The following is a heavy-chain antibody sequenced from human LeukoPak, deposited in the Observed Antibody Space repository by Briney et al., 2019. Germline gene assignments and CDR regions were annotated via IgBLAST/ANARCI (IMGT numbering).Heavy chain of an antibody. V-gene: IGHV3-48*03. CDR3: ARDRAAYDSSGYYPRDYYYMDV. D-gene: IGHD3-22*01. Sequence: PGGSLRLSCAASGFTFSSYEMNWVRQAPGKGLEWVSYISSSGSTIYYADSVEGRFTISRDNAKNSLYLQMNSLRAEDTAVYYCARDRAAYDSSGYYPRDYYYMDVWGKGTTVTVSS. CDR1: GFTFSSYE. CDR2: ISSSGSTI. J-gene: IGHJ6*03.